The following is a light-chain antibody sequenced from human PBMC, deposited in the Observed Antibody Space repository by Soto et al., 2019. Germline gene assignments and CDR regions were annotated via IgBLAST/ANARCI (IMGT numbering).Light chain of an antibody. CDR2: AAS. CDR1: QSISSF. J-gene: IGKJ1*01. Sequence: DIQLTQSPSTLSASIGDRVVITCRASQSISSFLNWYQQRPGKAPNLLIYAASTLRYGVPSRFRGSESGTEFTLTISSLQPEDFATYFCQQSYTTPWTFGQGTKVEIK. V-gene: IGKV1-39*01. CDR3: QQSYTTPWT.